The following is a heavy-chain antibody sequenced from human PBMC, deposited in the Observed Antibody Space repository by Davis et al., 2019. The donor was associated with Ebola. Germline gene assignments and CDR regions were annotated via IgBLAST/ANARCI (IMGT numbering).Heavy chain of an antibody. D-gene: IGHD4-23*01. CDR2: INPNSDGT. V-gene: IGHV1-8*02. J-gene: IGHJ1*01. CDR1: GGTFSSYA. Sequence: AASVKVSCKASGGTFSSYAISWVRQAPGQGLEWMGRINPNSDGTNYAQKFQGRVTMTRNTSISTAYMELSGLRSEDTAVYYCARGGGDGGTEYFHHWGQGTLVTVSS. CDR3: ARGGGDGGTEYFHH.